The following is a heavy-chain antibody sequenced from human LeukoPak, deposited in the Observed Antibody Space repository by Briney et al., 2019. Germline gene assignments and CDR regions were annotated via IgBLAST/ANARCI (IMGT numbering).Heavy chain of an antibody. D-gene: IGHD3-22*01. CDR1: GFTSSTYT. CDR3: ARHVVAVGFDY. Sequence: GGSLRLSCAASGFTSSTYTMNWVRQAPGKGLEWVSSITSSSSYIYYADSVKGRFTISRDNAKNSLYLQMNSLRVEDTAVYYCARHVVAVGFDYWGQGTLVTVSS. CDR2: ITSSSSYI. J-gene: IGHJ4*02. V-gene: IGHV3-21*01.